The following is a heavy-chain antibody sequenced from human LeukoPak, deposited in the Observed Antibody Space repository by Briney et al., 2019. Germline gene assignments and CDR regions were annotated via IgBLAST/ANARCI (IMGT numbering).Heavy chain of an antibody. D-gene: IGHD3-9*01. V-gene: IGHV3-21*01. CDR3: ARVRYFDWPRYFYYYYMDV. Sequence: GGSLRLSCAASGFTFSSYSMNWVRQAPGKGLEWVSSISSSSSYIYYADSVKGRFTISRDNAKNSLYLQMSSLRAEDTAVYYCARVRYFDWPRYFYYYYMDVWGKGTTVTVSS. CDR1: GFTFSSYS. J-gene: IGHJ6*03. CDR2: ISSSSSYI.